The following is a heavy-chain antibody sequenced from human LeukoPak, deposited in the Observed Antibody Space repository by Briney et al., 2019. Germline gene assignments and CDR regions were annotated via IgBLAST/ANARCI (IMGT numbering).Heavy chain of an antibody. CDR1: GGSISSYY. D-gene: IGHD5-18*01. J-gene: IGHJ6*03. V-gene: IGHV4-59*01. CDR3: ARSPKLSGYYYMDV. CDR2: IYYSGST. Sequence: SETLSLTCTVSGGSISSYYWSWIRQPPGKGLEWIGYIYYSGSTNYNPSLKSRVTISVDTSKNQFSLKLSSVTAADTAVYYCARSPKLSGYYYMDVWGKGTTVTVSS.